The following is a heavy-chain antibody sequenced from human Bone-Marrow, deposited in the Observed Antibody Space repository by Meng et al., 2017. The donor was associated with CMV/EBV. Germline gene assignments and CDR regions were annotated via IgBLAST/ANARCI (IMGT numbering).Heavy chain of an antibody. CDR3: ASVSCSSNSCTWFDP. J-gene: IGHJ5*02. CDR2: IYYSGST. CDR1: GGSVSSGSYY. D-gene: IGHD2-2*01. Sequence: SETLSLTCTVSGGSVSSGSYYWSWIRQPPGKGLEWIGYIYYSGSTNYNPSLKSRVTISVDTSKNQFSLMLSSVTAADTAVYYCASVSCSSNSCTWFDPWGQGTLVTVSS. V-gene: IGHV4-61*01.